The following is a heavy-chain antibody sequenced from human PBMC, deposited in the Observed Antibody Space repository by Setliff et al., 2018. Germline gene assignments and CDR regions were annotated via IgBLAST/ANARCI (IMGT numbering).Heavy chain of an antibody. D-gene: IGHD3-16*01. V-gene: IGHV4-39*01. CDR1: GGSIRSSYYY. CDR2: IYYNGST. CDR3: ARPLEESFGGVRDSDAFDV. Sequence: PSETLSLTCTVSGGSIRSSYYYWGWVRLPPGKGLEWIGSIYYNGSTHFNPSLKSRVAISVDTSKNLLSLRVNSVTATDTAVYYCARPLEESFGGVRDSDAFDVWGQGTMVTVSS. J-gene: IGHJ3*01.